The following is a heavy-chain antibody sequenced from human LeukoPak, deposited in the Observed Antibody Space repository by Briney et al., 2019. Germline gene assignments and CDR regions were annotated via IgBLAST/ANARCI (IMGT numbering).Heavy chain of an antibody. V-gene: IGHV1-2*02. CDR1: GYTFTGYY. Sequence: ASVKVSCKDSGYTFTGYYIHWERQAHGQGLEWMGWINPNSGGTNYAQKFLGRVTMTTDTSISTAYMELSGLTSDDTAVYYCASPDYYGSGSYRFDPWGQGTLVTVSS. CDR2: INPNSGGT. D-gene: IGHD3-10*01. J-gene: IGHJ5*02. CDR3: ASPDYYGSGSYRFDP.